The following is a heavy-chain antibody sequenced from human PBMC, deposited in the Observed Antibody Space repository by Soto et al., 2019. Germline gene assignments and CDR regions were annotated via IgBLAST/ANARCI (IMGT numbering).Heavy chain of an antibody. CDR1: GYTFSDYY. CDR2: INPNSGGT. Sequence: GASVKVSCKASGYTFSDYYIHWVRQAPGQGLEWMGWINPNSGGTKYAPKFQGRFTISRDNSKNSLYLQMNSLRAEDTAVYYCAKDLIDYSNSYFDYWGQGTLVTVSS. D-gene: IGHD4-4*01. V-gene: IGHV1-2*02. CDR3: AKDLIDYSNSYFDY. J-gene: IGHJ4*02.